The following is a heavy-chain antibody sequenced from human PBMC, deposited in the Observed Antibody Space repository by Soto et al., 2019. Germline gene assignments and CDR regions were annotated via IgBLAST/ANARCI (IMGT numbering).Heavy chain of an antibody. CDR2: ISYDGSNK. V-gene: IGHV3-30*18. CDR3: AKGSSGST. Sequence: GGSLRLSCAASGFTFSSYGMHWVRQAPGKGLEWVAVISYDGSNKYYADSVKGRFTISRDNSKNTLYLQMNSPRAEDTAVYYCAKGSSGSTWGQGTLVTVSS. D-gene: IGHD3-22*01. J-gene: IGHJ4*02. CDR1: GFTFSSYG.